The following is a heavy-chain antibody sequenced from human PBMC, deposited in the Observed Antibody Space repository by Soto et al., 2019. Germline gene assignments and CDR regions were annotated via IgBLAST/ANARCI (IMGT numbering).Heavy chain of an antibody. J-gene: IGHJ4*02. CDR1: GGTFSSYS. D-gene: IGHD1-26*01. Sequence: QVQLVQSGAEVKKPGSSVKVSCKASGGTFSSYSINWVRQAPGQGREWMGEIIPIFGTANYAQMFQGRVTITADESTSTAYMELSSLRSEDTAVYYCARDGGRHSGGIDYWGQGTLVTVSS. CDR3: ARDGGRHSGGIDY. V-gene: IGHV1-69*01. CDR2: IIPIFGTA.